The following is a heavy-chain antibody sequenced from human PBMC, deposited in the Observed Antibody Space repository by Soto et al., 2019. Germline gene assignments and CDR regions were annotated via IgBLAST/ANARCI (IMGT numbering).Heavy chain of an antibody. CDR3: ARGGVGQWLVLDY. Sequence: QVQLVESGGGVVQPGRSLRLSCAASGFYFSTYAIHWVRQAPGKGLEWLAVISYDGTNEYYADSVKGRFTISRDNSKNTLYPQLNSLRAEDTAVYSCARGGVGQWLVLDYWGQGTLVTVSS. CDR1: GFYFSTYA. CDR2: ISYDGTNE. V-gene: IGHV3-30-3*01. D-gene: IGHD6-19*01. J-gene: IGHJ4*02.